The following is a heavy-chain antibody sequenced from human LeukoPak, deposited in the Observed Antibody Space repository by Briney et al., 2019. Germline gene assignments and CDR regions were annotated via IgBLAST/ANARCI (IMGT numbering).Heavy chain of an antibody. CDR2: ISSSSSYI. CDR1: GFTFSTYS. D-gene: IGHD4-17*01. J-gene: IGHJ4*02. CDR3: ASGDYGDYAGPSGY. Sequence: PGGSLRLSCAASGFTFSTYSMNWVPQAPGKGLEWVSSISSSSSYIYYADSVKGRFTISRDNAKNSLYLQMNSLRADDTAVYYCASGDYGDYAGPSGYWGQGTLVTVSS. V-gene: IGHV3-21*01.